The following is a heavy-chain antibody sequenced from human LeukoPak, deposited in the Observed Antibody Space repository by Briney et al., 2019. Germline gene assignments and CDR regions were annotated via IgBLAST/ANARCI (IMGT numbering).Heavy chain of an antibody. CDR3: AKDSTSHCSGGSCYTHFDY. CDR2: ISWNSGSI. J-gene: IGHJ4*02. D-gene: IGHD2-15*01. V-gene: IGHV3-9*01. Sequence: SLRLSCAASGFNFDDYAMHWVRQAPGKGLEWVSGISWNSGSIGYADSVKGRFTISRDNAKNSLYLQMNSLRAEDTALYYCAKDSTSHCSGGSCYTHFDYWGQGTLVTVSS. CDR1: GFNFDDYA.